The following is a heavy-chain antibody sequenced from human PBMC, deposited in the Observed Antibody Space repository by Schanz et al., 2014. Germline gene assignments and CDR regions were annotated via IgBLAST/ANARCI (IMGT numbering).Heavy chain of an antibody. CDR3: ARDLLVSHYDFWSGNDY. Sequence: EVQLLESGGGLVQPGGSLRLSCAASGFSFRKSAMSWVRQAPGKGLEWVSALTGSGTTTYYADSVKGRFTISRDNAKNSLYLQMNSLRAEDTAVYYCARDLLVSHYDFWSGNDYWGQGTLVTVSS. D-gene: IGHD3-3*01. J-gene: IGHJ4*02. V-gene: IGHV3-23*01. CDR1: GFSFRKSA. CDR2: LTGSGTTT.